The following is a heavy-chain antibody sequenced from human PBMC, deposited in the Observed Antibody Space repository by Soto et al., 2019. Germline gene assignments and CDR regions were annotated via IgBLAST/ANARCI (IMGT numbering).Heavy chain of an antibody. Sequence: ASVKVSCKASGYTFTSYGISWVLQAPGQGLEWMGWISAYNGNTNYAQKLQGRVTMTTDTSTSTAYMELRSLRSDDTAVYYCARVSLVSITMIVVVPDRGFDYWGQGTLVTVSS. CDR1: GYTFTSYG. V-gene: IGHV1-18*01. D-gene: IGHD3-22*01. CDR3: ARVSLVSITMIVVVPDRGFDY. CDR2: ISAYNGNT. J-gene: IGHJ4*02.